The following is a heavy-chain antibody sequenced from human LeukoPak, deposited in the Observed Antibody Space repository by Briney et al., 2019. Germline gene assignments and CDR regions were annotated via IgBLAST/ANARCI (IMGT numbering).Heavy chain of an antibody. CDR1: GFTFSSYE. Sequence: PGGSLRLSCAASGFTFSSYEMNWVRQAPGKGLEWVSYISSSGSTICYADSVKGRFTISRDNAKNSLYLQMNSLRAEDTAVYYCASTHGGSFDYWGQGTLVTVSS. CDR2: ISSSGSTI. D-gene: IGHD3-10*01. CDR3: ASTHGGSFDY. V-gene: IGHV3-48*03. J-gene: IGHJ4*02.